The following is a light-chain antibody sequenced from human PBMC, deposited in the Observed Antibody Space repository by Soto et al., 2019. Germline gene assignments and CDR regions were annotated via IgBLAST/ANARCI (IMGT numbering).Light chain of an antibody. CDR1: SSDVGTYNY. J-gene: IGLJ1*01. CDR2: DVI. Sequence: QSALTQPRSVSGSPGQPVTISCTGTSSDVGTYNYVSWYQQHPGKAPKLMIYDVIKRPSGVPGRFSGSKSGNTASLTISGLQAEDEADYYCCSNAGSFVFGTGTKVTVL. V-gene: IGLV2-11*01. CDR3: CSNAGSFV.